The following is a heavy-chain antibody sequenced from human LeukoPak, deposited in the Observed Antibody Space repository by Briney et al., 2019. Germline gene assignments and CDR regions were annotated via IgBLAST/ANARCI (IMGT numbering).Heavy chain of an antibody. V-gene: IGHV4-59*01. CDR1: GGSISSYY. J-gene: IGHJ5*02. Sequence: SETLSLTCTVSGGSISSYYWSWIRQPPGKGLEWIGYIYYSGSTNYNPSLKSRVTISVDTSKNQFSLELSSVTAADTAVYYCARDQTSYGSGSLWFDPWGQGTLVTVSS. CDR2: IYYSGST. CDR3: ARDQTSYGSGSLWFDP. D-gene: IGHD3-10*01.